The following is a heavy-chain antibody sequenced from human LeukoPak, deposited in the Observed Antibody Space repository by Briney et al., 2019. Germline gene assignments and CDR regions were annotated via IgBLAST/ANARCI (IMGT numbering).Heavy chain of an antibody. D-gene: IGHD3-16*01. J-gene: IGHJ4*02. CDR3: AIESVWYGFGY. CDR2: INPSGGST. CDR1: GYTFTNYY. V-gene: IGHV1-46*01. Sequence: ASVKVSCKASGYTFTNYYMHWVRQTPGQGLEWMGRINPSGGSTSYAQKFQGRVTMTRDTSTSTVYMELSSLRSEDTAVYYCAIESVWYGFGYWGQGTVVTVSS.